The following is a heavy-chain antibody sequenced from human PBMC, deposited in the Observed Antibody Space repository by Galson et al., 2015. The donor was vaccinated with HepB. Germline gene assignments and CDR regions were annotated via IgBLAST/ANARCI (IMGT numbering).Heavy chain of an antibody. CDR2: ISYDGSNK. CDR3: AKARRWTLYYFDY. V-gene: IGHV3-30*18. Sequence: SLRLSCAASGFTFSSYGMHWVRQAPGKGLEWVAVISYDGSNKYYADSVKGRFTISRDNSKNTLYLQMNSLRAEDTAVYYCAKARRWTLYYFDYWGQGTLVTVSS. D-gene: IGHD4-23*01. CDR1: GFTFSSYG. J-gene: IGHJ4*02.